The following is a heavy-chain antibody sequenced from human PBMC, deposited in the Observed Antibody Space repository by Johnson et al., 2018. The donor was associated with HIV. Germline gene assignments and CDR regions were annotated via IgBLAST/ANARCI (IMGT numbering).Heavy chain of an antibody. Sequence: VHLVESGGGLVQPGGSLRLSCAASGFTFSTYAMSWVRQAPGKGLEWVSGISGSGGRTYYADSVKGRFTISRDNSKNTLYLQMNSLRGEDTAVYYCARDLRITDDPSRAFDIWGLGTMVTVSS. V-gene: IGHV3-23*04. CDR1: GFTFSTYA. D-gene: IGHD3-16*01. CDR2: ISGSGGRT. J-gene: IGHJ3*02. CDR3: ARDLRITDDPSRAFDI.